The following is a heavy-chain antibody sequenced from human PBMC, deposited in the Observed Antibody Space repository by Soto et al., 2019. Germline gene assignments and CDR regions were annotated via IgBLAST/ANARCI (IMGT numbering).Heavy chain of an antibody. D-gene: IGHD3-16*01. CDR3: VRIRYQLPSSVLWLDP. Sequence: SEILSLTWCVYGGLISESDWTLIRQPPGKWLEWIGEINHVGGTNYNPSLKSRVTMSVDTSQNRFSLRLISVTAADTAMYFCVRIRYQLPSSVLWLDPWGQGTSVTVSS. CDR1: GGLISESD. J-gene: IGHJ5*02. CDR2: INHVGGT. V-gene: IGHV4-34*01.